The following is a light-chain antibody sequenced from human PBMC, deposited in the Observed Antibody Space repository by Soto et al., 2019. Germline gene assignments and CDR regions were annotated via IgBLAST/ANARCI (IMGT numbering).Light chain of an antibody. J-gene: IGLJ2*01. Sequence: QPVLTQPPSVSGAPGQRVTISCTGSSSNIGAGFDVHWYQQHPGTAPKLLIYGNSNRPSGVPDRFSGSKSGTSASLAITGLQAEDEADYYCQSYDSSLSVVVFGGGTKLTVL. CDR2: GNS. CDR1: SSNIGAGFD. V-gene: IGLV1-40*01. CDR3: QSYDSSLSVVV.